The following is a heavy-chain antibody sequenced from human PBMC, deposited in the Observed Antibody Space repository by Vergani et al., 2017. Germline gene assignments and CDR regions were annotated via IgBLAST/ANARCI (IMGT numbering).Heavy chain of an antibody. J-gene: IGHJ3*02. D-gene: IGHD2-21*02. CDR3: ARSLRDSGDWTTYAFDI. CDR2: VDLSGST. Sequence: QVKLQESGPGLVKPSETLSLTCTVSGASITSRFYWGWIRQPPGKGLEWIGNVDLSGSTYYNPSLKSRVTVSVDTSKNQLSLKLSSVTAADTAVYYCARSLRDSGDWTTYAFDIWGQGTVVTVSS. CDR1: GASITSRFY. V-gene: IGHV4-38-2*02.